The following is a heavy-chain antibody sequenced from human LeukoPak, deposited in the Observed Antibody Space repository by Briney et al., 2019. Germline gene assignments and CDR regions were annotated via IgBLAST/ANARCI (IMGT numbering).Heavy chain of an antibody. CDR3: ARHGGLLWFQYYYYYYGMDV. Sequence: PSETLSLTCTVSGASISSYYRSWIRQPPGKGLEWIGYIYYSGSTTYNPSLKSRVPISGDTSKNQFSLKLSSVTAADTAVYYCARHGGLLWFQYYYYYYGMDVWGQGTTVTVSS. CDR2: IYYSGST. V-gene: IGHV4-59*08. D-gene: IGHD3-10*01. J-gene: IGHJ6*02. CDR1: GASISSYY.